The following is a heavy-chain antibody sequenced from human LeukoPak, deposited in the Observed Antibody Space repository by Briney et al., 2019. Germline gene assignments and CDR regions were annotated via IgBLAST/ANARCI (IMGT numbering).Heavy chain of an antibody. J-gene: IGHJ5*02. V-gene: IGHV4-39*07. CDR3: ARRMVRGALLWFDP. CDR2: IYYSGST. CDR1: GASFSSSTYY. Sequence: SETLSLTCTVSGASFSSSTYYWGWIRQPPGKGLEWIGSIYYSGSTYYNPSLKSRVTISVDTSKNQFSLKLSSVTAADTAVYYCARRMVRGALLWFDPWGQGTLVTVSS. D-gene: IGHD3-10*01.